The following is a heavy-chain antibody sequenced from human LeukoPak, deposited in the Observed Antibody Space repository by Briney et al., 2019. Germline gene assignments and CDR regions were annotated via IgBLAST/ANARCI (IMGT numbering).Heavy chain of an antibody. V-gene: IGHV3-23*01. CDR2: ISGSGGST. CDR3: AKGLIAAAGTPLGGMDV. CDR1: GFTFGSYA. D-gene: IGHD6-13*01. J-gene: IGHJ6*02. Sequence: PGGSLRLSCAASGFTFGSYAMSWVRQAPGKGPEWVSAISGSGGSTYYADSVKGRFTISRDNSKNTLYLQMNSLRAEDTAVYYCAKGLIAAAGTPLGGMDVWGQGTTVTVSS.